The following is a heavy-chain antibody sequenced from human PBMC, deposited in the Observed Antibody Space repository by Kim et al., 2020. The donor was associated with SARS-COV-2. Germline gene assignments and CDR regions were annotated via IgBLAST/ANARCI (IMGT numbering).Heavy chain of an antibody. CDR3: VKGGWFGQSPKDYYDY. CDR2: FSRSGGST. D-gene: IGHD3-10*01. Sequence: GGSLRLSCAASGFWFSDYAMSWVRQAPGKGLEWVSGFSRSGGSTYYADSVKGRFTISRDYSKNMLFLQMSSLRVEDTAVYFCVKGGWFGQSPKDYYDYCGQGTLVTVSA. J-gene: IGHJ4*02. V-gene: IGHV3-23*01. CDR1: GFWFSDYA.